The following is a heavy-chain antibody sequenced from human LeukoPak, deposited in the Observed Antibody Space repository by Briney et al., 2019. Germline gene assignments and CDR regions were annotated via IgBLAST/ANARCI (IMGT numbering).Heavy chain of an antibody. V-gene: IGHV4-59*12. J-gene: IGHJ6*02. Sequence: PSETLSLTCTVSGGSISSYYWSWIRQPPGKGLEWIGYIYDSGSTNYNPSLKSRVTISVDTSKNQFSLKLSSVTAADTAVYYCARDPYGMDVWGQGTTVTVSS. CDR2: IYDSGST. CDR1: GGSISSYY. CDR3: ARDPYGMDV.